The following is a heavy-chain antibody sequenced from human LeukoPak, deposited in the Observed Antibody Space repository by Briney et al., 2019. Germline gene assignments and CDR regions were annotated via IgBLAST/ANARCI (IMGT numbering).Heavy chain of an antibody. J-gene: IGHJ6*02. CDR2: INPNSGGT. CDR3: ARKGQPYYDFWSGYLNPPDYYGMDV. D-gene: IGHD3-3*01. V-gene: IGHV1-2*02. Sequence: ASVKVSCKASGYTFTGYYMHWVRQAPGQGLEWMGWINPNSGGTNYAQKFQGRVTMTRDTSISTAYMELSRLRSDDTAVYYCARKGQPYYDFWSGYLNPPDYYGMDVWGQGTTVTVSS. CDR1: GYTFTGYY.